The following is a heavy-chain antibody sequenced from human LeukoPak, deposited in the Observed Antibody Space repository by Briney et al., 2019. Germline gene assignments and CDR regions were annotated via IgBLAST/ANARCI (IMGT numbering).Heavy chain of an antibody. CDR2: TYYSGST. J-gene: IGHJ4*02. CDR3: ASNPNYYDSSGYPGD. Sequence: PSQTLSLTCTVSGGSISSGSYYWSWIRQHPGKGLEWIGYTYYSGSTYYNPSLKSRVTISVDTSKNQFSLKLSSVTAADTAVYYCASNPNYYDSSGYPGDWGQGTLVTVSS. CDR1: GGSISSGSYY. V-gene: IGHV4-31*03. D-gene: IGHD3-22*01.